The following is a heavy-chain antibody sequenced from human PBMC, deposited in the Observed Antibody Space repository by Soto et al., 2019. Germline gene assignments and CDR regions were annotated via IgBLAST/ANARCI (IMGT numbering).Heavy chain of an antibody. CDR2: IHAGGST. V-gene: IGHV3-53*02. J-gene: IGHJ5*02. Sequence: EVQLVETGGGLIQPGGSLRLSCAASGFSVSNNYMSWVRQAPGKGLEWVSIIHAGGSTYYADSVKGRFTISRDNSKNRVYLQMNGLRDEDTAMYYCASLAVAEGFDPWGQGTRVTVSS. CDR3: ASLAVAEGFDP. CDR1: GFSVSNNY. D-gene: IGHD6-19*01.